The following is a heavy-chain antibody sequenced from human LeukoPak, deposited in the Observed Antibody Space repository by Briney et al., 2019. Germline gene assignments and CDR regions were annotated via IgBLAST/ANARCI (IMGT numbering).Heavy chain of an antibody. D-gene: IGHD1-26*01. CDR1: GSAFSRSW. Sequence: GGSLRLSCAASGSAFSRSWIHWVRQAPGKGLVWVSHINNDATRTTYADSVRGQFTISRDNAKNTVSLQMNSLRAEDTAVYYCASDGAYAMAVWGQGTTVTVS. CDR2: INNDATRT. CDR3: ASDGAYAMAV. J-gene: IGHJ6*02. V-gene: IGHV3-74*01.